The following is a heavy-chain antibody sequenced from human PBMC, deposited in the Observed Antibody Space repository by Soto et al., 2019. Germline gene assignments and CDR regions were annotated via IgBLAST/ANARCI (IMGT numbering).Heavy chain of an antibody. J-gene: IGHJ4*02. V-gene: IGHV3-30*18. Sequence: PGGSLRLSCAASGFTFSSYGMHWVRQAPGKGLEWVAVISYDGSNKYYADSVKGRFTISRDNSKNTLYLQMNSLRAEDTAVYYCSKEASAVAGPFGPFDYWGQGTLVTVSS. CDR3: SKEASAVAGPFGPFDY. D-gene: IGHD6-19*01. CDR1: GFTFSSYG. CDR2: ISYDGSNK.